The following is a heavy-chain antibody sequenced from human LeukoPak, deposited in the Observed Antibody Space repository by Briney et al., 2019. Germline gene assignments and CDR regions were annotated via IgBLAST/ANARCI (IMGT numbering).Heavy chain of an antibody. V-gene: IGHV4-39*01. D-gene: IGHD7-27*01. CDR1: GGSISSSSYY. CDR3: ARRRNWGSEWFDP. CDR2: IYYSGST. J-gene: IGHJ5*02. Sequence: SETLSLTCTVSGGSISSSSYYWGWIRQPPGKGLEWIGSIYYSGSTYYNPSLKSRVTISVDTSKNQFSLKLSSVTAADTAVYYCARRRNWGSEWFDPWGQGTLVTVSS.